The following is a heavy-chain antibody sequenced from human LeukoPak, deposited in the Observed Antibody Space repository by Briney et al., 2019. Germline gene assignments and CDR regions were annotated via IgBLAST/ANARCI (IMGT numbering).Heavy chain of an antibody. Sequence: ASVKVSCKASGYTXTSYAISWVRQAPGQGLEWMGWISTYSGNTNYAQKLQGRVTMTTDTSTNTAYMELRSLRSDDTAVYYCARDGVGATEDYWGQGTLVTVSS. D-gene: IGHD1-26*01. J-gene: IGHJ4*02. V-gene: IGHV1-18*01. CDR3: ARDGVGATEDY. CDR1: GYTXTSYA. CDR2: ISTYSGNT.